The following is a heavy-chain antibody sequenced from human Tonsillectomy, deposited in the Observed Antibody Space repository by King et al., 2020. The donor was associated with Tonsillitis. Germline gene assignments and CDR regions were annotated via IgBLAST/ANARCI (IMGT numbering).Heavy chain of an antibody. D-gene: IGHD3-10*01. CDR1: GFTFSTYS. CDR3: AAVSVNNWFDP. Sequence: VQLVESGGGLVQPGGSLRLSCSASGFTFSTYSMHWVRQAPGKGLEYVSAIYSNGGTTYYADSVKGRFTISRDNSKNTLYLQMSSLRGEDTAVYHCAAVSVNNWFDPWGPGTLVTVSS. J-gene: IGHJ5*02. CDR2: IYSNGGTT. V-gene: IGHV3-64D*06.